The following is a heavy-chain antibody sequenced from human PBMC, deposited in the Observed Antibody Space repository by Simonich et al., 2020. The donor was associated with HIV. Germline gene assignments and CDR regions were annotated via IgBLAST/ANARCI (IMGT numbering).Heavy chain of an antibody. Sequence: QVQLVESGGGVVQPGRSLRLSCAASGFTFSNYGMHWVRQAPGKGLEWVEIIWYDGSNKYDADTVKGRFTISRDKSKNTLFLHMNSLRAEDTAVYYCARDTAMAHYYYGMDVWGQGTTVTVCS. CDR3: ARDTAMAHYYYGMDV. V-gene: IGHV3-33*01. J-gene: IGHJ6*02. D-gene: IGHD5-18*01. CDR1: GFTFSNYG. CDR2: IWYDGSNK.